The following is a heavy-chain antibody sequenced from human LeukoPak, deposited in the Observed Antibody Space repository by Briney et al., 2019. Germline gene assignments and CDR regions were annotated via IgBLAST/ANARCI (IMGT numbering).Heavy chain of an antibody. Sequence: PGGTLRLSCAASGFTVSTNYLSWVRQAPGKGLEWVSVIYAGGAAYYADYVKGRFTISRDTSNNTLILQMHSLGVEDTAVYYCARSTSYHFDSWGQGTLVTVSS. CDR3: ARSTSYHFDS. J-gene: IGHJ4*02. CDR1: GFTVSTNY. V-gene: IGHV3-53*01. CDR2: IYAGGAA. D-gene: IGHD2-2*01.